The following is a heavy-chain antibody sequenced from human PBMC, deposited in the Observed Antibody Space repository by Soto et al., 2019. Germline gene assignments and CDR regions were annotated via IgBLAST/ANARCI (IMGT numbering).Heavy chain of an antibody. Sequence: QVLLQESGPGLVKPSETLSLTCDVSRYSINNNNWWSWVRQPPGGGLEWIGELHHGGSTNYNPSLESRVTFSVDISTNQFFLKLSSVTAADTAVYYCTKNSAYALDYWGQGTLVTVSS. CDR3: TKNSAYALDY. CDR2: LHHGGST. D-gene: IGHD5-12*01. V-gene: IGHV4-4*02. CDR1: RYSINNNNW. J-gene: IGHJ4*02.